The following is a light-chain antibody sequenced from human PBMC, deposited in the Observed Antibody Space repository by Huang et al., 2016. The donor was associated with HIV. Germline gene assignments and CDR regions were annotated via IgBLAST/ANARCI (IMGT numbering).Light chain of an antibody. CDR2: GAS. V-gene: IGKV3-15*01. J-gene: IGKJ2*01. CDR1: PSVGTH. CDR3: QQYNSWPPNT. Sequence: EIVMTQSPATLSVSPGEGATLSCRTSPSVGTHLAWYQHQPGQAPRLLIHGASTRATGVPARFSGSGSGTEFTLTISTLQSEDFAVYYCQQYNSWPPNTFGQGTNLEI.